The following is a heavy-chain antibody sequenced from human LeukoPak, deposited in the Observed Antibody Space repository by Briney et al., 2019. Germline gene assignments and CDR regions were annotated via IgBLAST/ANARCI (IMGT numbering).Heavy chain of an antibody. D-gene: IGHD3-22*01. CDR2: INHSGST. CDR3: ARGYDSSGYYYYDYYYDMDV. Sequence: SETLSLTCAVYGGSFSGYYWSWIRQPPGKGLEWIGEINHSGSTNYNPSLKSRVTISVDTSKNQFSLKLSSVTAADTAVYYCARGYDSSGYYYYDYYYDMDVWGQGTTVTVSS. CDR1: GGSFSGYY. V-gene: IGHV4-34*01. J-gene: IGHJ6*02.